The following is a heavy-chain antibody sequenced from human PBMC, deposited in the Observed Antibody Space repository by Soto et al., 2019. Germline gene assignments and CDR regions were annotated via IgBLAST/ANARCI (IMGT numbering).Heavy chain of an antibody. CDR2: IWYDGSNK. J-gene: IGHJ6*02. D-gene: IGHD6-13*01. CDR1: GFTFSSYG. V-gene: IGHV3-33*01. Sequence: QVQLVESGGGVVQPGRSLRLSCAASGFTFSSYGMHWVRQAPGKGLEWVAVIWYDGSNKYYADSVKGRFTISRDNSKHTLYLQMNSLRAEDTAVYYCAREGGIAAAGTFYYYYYGMDVWGQGTTVTVSS. CDR3: AREGGIAAAGTFYYYYYGMDV.